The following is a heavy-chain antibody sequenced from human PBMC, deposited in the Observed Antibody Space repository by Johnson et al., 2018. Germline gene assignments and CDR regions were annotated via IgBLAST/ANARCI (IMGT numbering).Heavy chain of an antibody. CDR2: ISGSGGTT. V-gene: IGHV3-23*04. D-gene: IGHD5-12*01. Sequence: VQLVQSGGGLVQPGGSLRLSCAASGFTFSSYAMSWVRQAPGKGLEWVSEISGSGGTTYYADSVKGRFTISRDNSKNTRYVQMNSRRADDTAVYYCAKRTWLRLRRYYYYYMDVWGKGTTVTVSS. J-gene: IGHJ6*03. CDR3: AKRTWLRLRRYYYYYMDV. CDR1: GFTFSSYA.